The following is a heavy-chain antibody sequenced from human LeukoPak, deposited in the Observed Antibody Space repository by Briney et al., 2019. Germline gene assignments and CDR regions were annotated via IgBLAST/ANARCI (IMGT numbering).Heavy chain of an antibody. CDR3: ARYSSSRRFGGGFDY. CDR2: ISSSSSYI. J-gene: IGHJ4*02. D-gene: IGHD6-6*01. V-gene: IGHV3-21*01. Sequence: KPGGSLRLSCAATGFTFSSYSMNWVRQAPGKGLEWVSSISSSSSYIYYADSVKGRFTISRDNAKNSLYLQMNSLRAEDTAVYYCARYSSSRRFGGGFDYWGQGTLATVSS. CDR1: GFTFSSYS.